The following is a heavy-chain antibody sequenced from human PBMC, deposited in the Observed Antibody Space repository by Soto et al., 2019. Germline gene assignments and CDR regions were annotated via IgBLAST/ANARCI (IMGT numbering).Heavy chain of an antibody. D-gene: IGHD2-21*02. Sequence: PGGSLRLSCAASGFTFSSYGMHWVRQAPGKGLEWVAVISYDGSNKYYADSVKGRFTISRDNSKNTLYLQMNSLRAEDTAVYYCAKDFLAYCGGDCLYGMDVWGQGTTVTVSS. CDR1: GFTFSSYG. V-gene: IGHV3-30*18. J-gene: IGHJ6*02. CDR3: AKDFLAYCGGDCLYGMDV. CDR2: ISYDGSNK.